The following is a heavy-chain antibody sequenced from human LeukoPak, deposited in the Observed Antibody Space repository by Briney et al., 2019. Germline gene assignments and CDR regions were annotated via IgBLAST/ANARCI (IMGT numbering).Heavy chain of an antibody. CDR3: ARGGYSSGWADY. V-gene: IGHV1-2*02. J-gene: IGHJ4*02. Sequence: ASVTVSCKASGYTFTGCYMHWVRQAPGQGLEWMGWINPNSGGTNYAQKFQGRVTMTRDTSISTAYMELSRLRSDDTAVYYCARGGYSSGWADYWGQGTLVTVSS. CDR2: INPNSGGT. CDR1: GYTFTGCY. D-gene: IGHD6-19*01.